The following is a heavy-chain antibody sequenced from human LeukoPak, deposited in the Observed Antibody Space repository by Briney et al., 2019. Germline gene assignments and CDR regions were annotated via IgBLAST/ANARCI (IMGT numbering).Heavy chain of an antibody. CDR1: GGSISSSTYY. V-gene: IGHV4-61*05. CDR3: ARHGWGYSSGWFFDY. J-gene: IGHJ4*02. CDR2: IYYSGST. Sequence: SETLSLTCSVSGGSISSSTYYWGWIRQPPGTGLEWIGYIYYSGSTNYNPSLKSRVTISVDTSKNQFSLKLSSVTAADTAVYYCARHGWGYSSGWFFDYWGQGTLVTVSS. D-gene: IGHD6-19*01.